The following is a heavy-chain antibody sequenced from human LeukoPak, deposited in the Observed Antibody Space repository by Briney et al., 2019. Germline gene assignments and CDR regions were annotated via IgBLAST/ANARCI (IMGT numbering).Heavy chain of an antibody. D-gene: IGHD5-18*01. V-gene: IGHV1-2*02. CDR2: INPNSGGT. CDR1: GYTFTDYY. CDR3: ASLRYSYGPYPFDY. J-gene: IGHJ4*02. Sequence: ASVKVSCKASGYTFTDYYMHWVRQAPGQGLEWMGWINPNSGGTNYAQRFQGRVTMTRDTSISTVYMELSRLRSDDTAVYYCASLRYSYGPYPFDYWGQGTLVTVSS.